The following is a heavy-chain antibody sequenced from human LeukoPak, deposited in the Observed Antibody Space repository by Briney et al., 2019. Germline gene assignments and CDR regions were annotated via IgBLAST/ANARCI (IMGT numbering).Heavy chain of an antibody. CDR1: GYTFIRQY. J-gene: IGHJ4*02. CDR2: INPNNGGT. V-gene: IGHV1-2*02. Sequence: ASLKDSRQDSGYTFIRQYMHWVRQAPGQGRAWMGGINPNNGGTNNAQTFQGRVTMTGDTSISTAYMELSSLRSDDTPVYYCTRESGSYHGNDYWGQGTLVTVSS. CDR3: TRESGSYHGNDY. D-gene: IGHD1-26*01.